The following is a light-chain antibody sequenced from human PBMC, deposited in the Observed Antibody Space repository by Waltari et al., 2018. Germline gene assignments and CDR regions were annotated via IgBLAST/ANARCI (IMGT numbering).Light chain of an antibody. Sequence: EIVLTQSPATLSLSPGERATLSCRASQSVSSYLAWYQQKPDQAPRLLIYDASNRATGIPARFSGSGSGTDFTLTISSLGPEDFAVYYCQQRSNWPLTFGGGTKVEIK. CDR1: QSVSSY. CDR3: QQRSNWPLT. V-gene: IGKV3-11*01. J-gene: IGKJ4*01. CDR2: DAS.